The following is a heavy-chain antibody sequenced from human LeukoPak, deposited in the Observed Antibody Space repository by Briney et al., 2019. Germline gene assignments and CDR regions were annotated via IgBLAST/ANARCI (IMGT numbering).Heavy chain of an antibody. V-gene: IGHV3-23*01. CDR3: AKVAYSSQD. J-gene: IGHJ1*01. CDR2: ISGSGGST. Sequence: PGGSLRLSCTASGFTFSSHAMSWVRQAPGKGLEWVSGISGSGGSTYYADSVKGRFTISRDNSKNTLYLQMHSLRAEDTAVYYCAKVAYSSQDWGQGTLVTVSS. CDR1: GFTFSSHA. D-gene: IGHD4-11*01.